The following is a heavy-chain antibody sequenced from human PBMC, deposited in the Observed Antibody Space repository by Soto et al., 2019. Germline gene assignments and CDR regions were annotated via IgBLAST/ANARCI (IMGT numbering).Heavy chain of an antibody. V-gene: IGHV1-46*03. J-gene: IGHJ6*03. D-gene: IGHD2-2*01. CDR1: GYTFTSYY. CDR3: AREMGPAAPHYYMDV. CDR2: ITPSGGST. Sequence: GASLKVSCKASGYTFTSYYIHWVRQARGQGLEWMGIITPSGGSTSYAQKFQGRVTMTRDTSTSTVYMELSSLRSEDTAVYYCAREMGPAAPHYYMDVWGKGTKVTVSS.